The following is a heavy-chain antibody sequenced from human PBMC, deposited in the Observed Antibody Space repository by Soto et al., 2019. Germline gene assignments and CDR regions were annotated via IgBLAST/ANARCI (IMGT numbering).Heavy chain of an antibody. J-gene: IGHJ4*03. CDR2: IYPGDSDI. Sequence: GESLKISCKASGYDFTNYWIAWVRQTPGRGLEWMGMIYPGDSDIRYNPSFRGRVTISADKSITSAFVQWGSLKASDSAIYYCATFHAPRRQLIPISFHLWGRGTLVTVSS. CDR1: GYDFTNYW. V-gene: IGHV5-51*01. D-gene: IGHD5-18*01. CDR3: ATFHAPRRQLIPISFHL.